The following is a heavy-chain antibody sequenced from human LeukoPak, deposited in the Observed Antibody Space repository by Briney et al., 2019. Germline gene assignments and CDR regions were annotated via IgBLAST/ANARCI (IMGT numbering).Heavy chain of an antibody. CDR3: ARATSKGGLDI. J-gene: IGHJ3*02. V-gene: IGHV3-74*01. CDR1: GFTFSSYW. CDR2: INSDGYSI. Sequence: PGGSLRLSCAASGFTFSSYWMHWVRQAPGRGLVWVSRINSDGYSISYADSVKGRFTISRNNAKNTLYLQMNSLRAEDTAVYYFARATSKGGLDIWGQGTVVTISS. D-gene: IGHD2-15*01.